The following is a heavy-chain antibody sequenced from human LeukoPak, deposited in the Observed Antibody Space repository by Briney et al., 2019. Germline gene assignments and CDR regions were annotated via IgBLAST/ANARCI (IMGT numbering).Heavy chain of an antibody. CDR2: ISTYNGNT. D-gene: IGHD6-19*01. CDR1: GYSFTSYG. V-gene: IGHV1-18*01. J-gene: IGHJ4*02. CDR3: ARSSLAVAGSVFDY. Sequence: ASVKVSCKASGYSFTSYGISWVRQAPGQGLEWMGWISTYNGNTHYAQKLQGRVTMTTDTSTSTAYMELRILRSDDTAVYYCARSSLAVAGSVFDYWGQGTLVTVSS.